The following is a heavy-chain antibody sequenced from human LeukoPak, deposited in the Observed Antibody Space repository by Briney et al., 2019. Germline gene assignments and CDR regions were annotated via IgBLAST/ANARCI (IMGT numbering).Heavy chain of an antibody. D-gene: IGHD2-2*01. CDR1: GYTFTSYY. Sequence: ALVKVSCKASGYTFTSYYMHWVRQAPGQGLEWMGIINPSGGSTSYAQKFQGRVTMTRDTSTSTVYMELSSLRSEDTAVYYCARDSSYQLLSHWFDPWGQGTLVTVSS. V-gene: IGHV1-46*01. CDR3: ARDSSYQLLSHWFDP. J-gene: IGHJ5*02. CDR2: INPSGGST.